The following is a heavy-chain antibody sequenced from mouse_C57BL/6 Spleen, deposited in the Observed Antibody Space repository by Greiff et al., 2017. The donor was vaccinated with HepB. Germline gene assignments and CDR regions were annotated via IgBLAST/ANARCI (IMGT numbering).Heavy chain of an antibody. D-gene: IGHD1-1*01. CDR1: GYAFTNYL. J-gene: IGHJ1*03. V-gene: IGHV1-54*01. Sequence: QVQLQQSGAELVRPGTSVKVSCKASGYAFTNYLIEWVKQRPGQGLEWIGVINPGSGGTNYNEKFKGKATLTADKSSSTAYMQLSSLTSEDSAVYFCARPYGSSWYFDVWGTGTTVTVSS. CDR2: INPGSGGT. CDR3: ARPYGSSWYFDV.